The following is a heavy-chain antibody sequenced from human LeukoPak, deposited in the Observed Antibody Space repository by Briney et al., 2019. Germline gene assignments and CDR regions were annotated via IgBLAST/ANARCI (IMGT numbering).Heavy chain of an antibody. D-gene: IGHD6-13*01. J-gene: IGHJ6*02. CDR3: ARGGMDYYYYYGMDV. CDR1: GYTFTSYY. Sequence: GASVKVSCKASGYTFTSYYMHWVRQAPGQGLEWMGIINASGGSTSYAQKFQGRVTMTRGTSTSTVYMELSSLRSEDTAVYYCARGGMDYYYYYGMDVWGQGTTVTVSS. CDR2: INASGGST. V-gene: IGHV1-46*01.